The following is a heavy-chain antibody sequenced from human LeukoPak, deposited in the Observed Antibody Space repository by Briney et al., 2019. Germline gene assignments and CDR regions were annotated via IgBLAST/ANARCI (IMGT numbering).Heavy chain of an antibody. CDR2: TTSSGSHI. Sequence: GGSLRLSCVASGFTFTSYSMNWVRQAPGKGLEWISSTTSSGSHIYYADSVRGRFTISRDNADNSLYLQMNSLRAEDTAVYYCARFETCSRTSCDDAFDIWGQGTVVTVSS. J-gene: IGHJ3*02. CDR3: ARFETCSRTSCDDAFDI. D-gene: IGHD2-2*01. V-gene: IGHV3-21*01. CDR1: GFTFTSYS.